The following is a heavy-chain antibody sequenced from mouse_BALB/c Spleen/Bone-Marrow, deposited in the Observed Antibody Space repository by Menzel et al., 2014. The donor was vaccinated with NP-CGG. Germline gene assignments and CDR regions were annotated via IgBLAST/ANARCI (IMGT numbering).Heavy chain of an antibody. CDR2: IWAGGST. D-gene: IGHD1-1*01. Sequence: VKLVESGPGLVAPSQSLSITCTVSEFSLTSYGVHWVRPPPGKGLEWLGVIWAGGSTNYNSALMSRLSISKDNSKSQVFLKMNSLQTDDTAMYYCARGGSSRAWFAYWGQGTLVTVSA. CDR1: EFSLTSYG. V-gene: IGHV2-9*02. CDR3: ARGGSSRAWFAY. J-gene: IGHJ3*01.